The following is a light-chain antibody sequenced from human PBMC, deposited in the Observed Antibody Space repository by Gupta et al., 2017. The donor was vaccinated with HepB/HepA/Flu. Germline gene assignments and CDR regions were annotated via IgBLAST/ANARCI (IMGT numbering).Light chain of an antibody. CDR2: DAA. CDR3: QQYDNLPTFT. V-gene: IGKV1-33*01. CDR1: QAISNY. J-gene: IGKJ3*01. Sequence: DIQMTQSPSSLSASVGDRVTITCQASQAISNYLNWYQQNPGKAPKLLIYDAANWETGVPSRFSGSGAGTDVTFTISSLQPEDIATYYCQQYDNLPTFTFGPGTKVEIK.